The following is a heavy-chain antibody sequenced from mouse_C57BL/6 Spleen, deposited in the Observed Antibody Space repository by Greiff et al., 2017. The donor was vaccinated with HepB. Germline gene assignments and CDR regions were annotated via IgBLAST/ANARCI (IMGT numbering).Heavy chain of an antibody. CDR2: IYPGDGDT. J-gene: IGHJ2*01. Sequence: QVQLKESGPELVKPGASVKISCKASGYAFSSSWMNWVKQRPGKGLEWIGRIYPGDGDTNYNGKFKGKATLTADKSSSTAYMQLSSLTSEDSAVYFCAGATVVGYFDYWGQGTTLTVSS. V-gene: IGHV1-82*01. CDR1: GYAFSSSW. D-gene: IGHD1-1*01. CDR3: AGATVVGYFDY.